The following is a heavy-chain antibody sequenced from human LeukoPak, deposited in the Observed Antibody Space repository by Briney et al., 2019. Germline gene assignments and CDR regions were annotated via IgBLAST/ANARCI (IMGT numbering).Heavy chain of an antibody. D-gene: IGHD6-13*01. CDR3: ARHVRKQQLAY. CDR1: GGSISSYY. Sequence: SETLSLTCTVSGGSISSYYWSWIRQPPGKGLEWIGYIYYSGSTNYNPSLKSQVTISVDTSKNQFSLKLSSVTAADTAVYYCARHVRKQQLAYWGQGTLVTVSS. CDR2: IYYSGST. J-gene: IGHJ4*02. V-gene: IGHV4-59*08.